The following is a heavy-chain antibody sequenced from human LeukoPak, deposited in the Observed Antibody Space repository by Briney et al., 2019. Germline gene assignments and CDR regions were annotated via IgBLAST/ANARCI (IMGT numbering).Heavy chain of an antibody. V-gene: IGHV1-2*02. CDR2: INPNSGGT. CDR1: GYTFTGYY. J-gene: IGHJ3*02. CDR3: ARPDCSSTSCYFGAFDI. D-gene: IGHD2-2*01. Sequence: ASVKVSCKASGYTFTGYYMHWVRQAPGQGLEWMGWINPNSGGTNYAQKFQGRVTMTRGTSISTVYMELSRLRSDDTAVYYCARPDCSSTSCYFGAFDIWGQGTMVTVSS.